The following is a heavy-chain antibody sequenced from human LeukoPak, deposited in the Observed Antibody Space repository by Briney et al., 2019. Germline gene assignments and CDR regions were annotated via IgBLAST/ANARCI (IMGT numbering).Heavy chain of an antibody. Sequence: SETLSLTCTVSGGSISSYYWSWIRQPAGKGLECIGRIYTSGSTNYNPSLKSRVTMSVDTSKNQFSLKLSSVTAADTAVYYCAREVAAAGGGYFDYWGQGTLVTVSS. CDR2: IYTSGST. CDR3: AREVAAAGGGYFDY. D-gene: IGHD6-13*01. V-gene: IGHV4-4*07. J-gene: IGHJ4*02. CDR1: GGSISSYY.